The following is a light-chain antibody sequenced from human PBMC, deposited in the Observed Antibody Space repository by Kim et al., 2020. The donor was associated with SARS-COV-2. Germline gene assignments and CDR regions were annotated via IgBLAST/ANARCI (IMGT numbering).Light chain of an antibody. CDR1: QSVGNN. CDR3: QQYNIWPYT. Sequence: EIVMTQSPATLSVSPGERATLSCRASQSVGNNLAWYQQKPGQAPRLLIYAASIRATSISARFSGSGSWREFTLTISSLQSEDFAVYYCQQYNIWPYTFGQGTKLEI. V-gene: IGKV3-15*01. CDR2: AAS. J-gene: IGKJ2*01.